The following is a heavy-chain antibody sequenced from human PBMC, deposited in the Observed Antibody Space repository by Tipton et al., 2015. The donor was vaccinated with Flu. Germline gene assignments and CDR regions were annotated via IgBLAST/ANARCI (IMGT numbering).Heavy chain of an antibody. Sequence: TLSLTCAVSGYSISSGYYWGWIRQPPGKGLEWIGSIYHSGSTYYNPALKSRVTISVDTSKNQFSLKLSSVTAADTAVYYCARGEVGANPADYWSQGTLVTVSS. CDR3: ARGEVGANPADY. V-gene: IGHV4-38-2*01. CDR1: GYSISSGYY. D-gene: IGHD1-26*01. J-gene: IGHJ4*02. CDR2: IYHSGST.